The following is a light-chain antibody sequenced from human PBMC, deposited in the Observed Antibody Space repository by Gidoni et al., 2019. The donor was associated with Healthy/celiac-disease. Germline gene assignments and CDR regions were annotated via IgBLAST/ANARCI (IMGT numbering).Light chain of an antibody. Sequence: ELVLKQSPGTLSLSPGERATLSCRASQSVSSSYLAWYQQKPGQAPRLLIYGASSRATGIPDRFSGSGSGTDFTLTISRLEPEDFAVYYCQQYGSPWTFGQGTKVEIK. CDR1: QSVSSSY. V-gene: IGKV3-20*01. CDR3: QQYGSPWT. CDR2: GAS. J-gene: IGKJ1*01.